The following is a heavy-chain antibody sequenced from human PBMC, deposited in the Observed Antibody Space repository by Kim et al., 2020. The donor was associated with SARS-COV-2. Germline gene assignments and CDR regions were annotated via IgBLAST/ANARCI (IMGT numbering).Heavy chain of an antibody. J-gene: IGHJ4*02. V-gene: IGHV3-23*01. D-gene: IGHD3-9*01. Sequence: YYADSGKGRFTISRDNSKSTLYLQMNSLRAEDTAVYYCAKAHWQYFPLDSWGQGTLVTVSS. CDR3: AKAHWQYFPLDS.